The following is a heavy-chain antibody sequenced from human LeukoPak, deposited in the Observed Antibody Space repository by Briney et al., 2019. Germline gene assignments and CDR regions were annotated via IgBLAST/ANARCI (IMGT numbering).Heavy chain of an antibody. CDR2: ISWSSGSI. Sequence: PGGSLRLSCAASGFTFDDCAMHWVRQAPGKGLEWVSGISWSSGSIGYADSVKGRFTIPRDNAKNSLYLQMNSLRAEDTALYYCAKDGQSMVRDFDLWGRGTLVTVSS. CDR1: GFTFDDCA. J-gene: IGHJ2*01. D-gene: IGHD3-10*01. V-gene: IGHV3-9*01. CDR3: AKDGQSMVRDFDL.